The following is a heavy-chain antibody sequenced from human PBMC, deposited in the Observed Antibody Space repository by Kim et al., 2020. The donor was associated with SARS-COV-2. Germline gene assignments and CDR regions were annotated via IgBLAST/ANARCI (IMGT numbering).Heavy chain of an antibody. CDR3: ALWSITMVKGGIERGRRRCGANYGMDG. Sequence: SVKVSCKASGGTFSSYAISWVRQAPGQGLEWMGGIIPIFGTANYAQKFQGRVTITADESTSTAYVELSSLRSADTAVDYCALWSITMVKGGIERGRRRCGANYGMDGWGQGTTGTVSS. V-gene: IGHV1-69*13. D-gene: IGHD3-10*01. CDR1: GGTFSSYA. J-gene: IGHJ6*02. CDR2: IIPIFGTA.